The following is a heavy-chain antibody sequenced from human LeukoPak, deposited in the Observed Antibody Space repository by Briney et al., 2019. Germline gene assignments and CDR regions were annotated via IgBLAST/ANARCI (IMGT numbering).Heavy chain of an antibody. CDR2: INPNLGGT. CDR1: GYTFTGYY. CDR3: ARRYCTNGVCYTGDWYFDL. Sequence: ASVKVSCKASGYTFTGYYMHWVRQAPGQGLEWLGWINPNLGGTNYAQKLQGRVTMTRDTSISTAYMELSRLRSDDTAVYYCARRYCTNGVCYTGDWYFDLWGRGTLVTVS. V-gene: IGHV1-2*02. D-gene: IGHD2-8*01. J-gene: IGHJ2*01.